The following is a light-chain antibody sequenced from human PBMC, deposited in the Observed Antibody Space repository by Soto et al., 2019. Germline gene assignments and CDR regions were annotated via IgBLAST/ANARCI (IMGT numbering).Light chain of an antibody. CDR3: QHYGSSPPFT. CDR2: GAS. Sequence: EFVLTQSPGTLSLSPGERATLSCRASQSISSSFLAWYQQKPGQAPRLLIYGASSRGTGIPDRFSGSGSGTDFTLTISRLETEDFAGYYCQHYGSSPPFTFGEGTKVEIK. J-gene: IGKJ4*01. V-gene: IGKV3-20*01. CDR1: QSISSSF.